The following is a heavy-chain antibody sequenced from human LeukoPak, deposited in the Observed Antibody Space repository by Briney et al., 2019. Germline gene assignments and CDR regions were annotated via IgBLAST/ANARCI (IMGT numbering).Heavy chain of an antibody. CDR3: ARDHLYYEISGPRFDN. D-gene: IGHD3-16*01. J-gene: IGHJ4*02. CDR1: GFTVSSNY. CDR2: IYSGGST. V-gene: IGHV3-66*01. Sequence: GGSLRLSCAASGFTVSSNYMSWVRQAPGKGLEWVSVIYSGGSTYYADSVKGRFTILRDNAKNSLYLQMNSLRAEDTAVYYCARDHLYYEISGPRFDNWGQGTRVTVSS.